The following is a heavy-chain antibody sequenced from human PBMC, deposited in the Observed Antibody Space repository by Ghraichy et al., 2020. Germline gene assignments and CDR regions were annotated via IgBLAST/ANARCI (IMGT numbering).Heavy chain of an antibody. J-gene: IGHJ6*01. D-gene: IGHD4-11*01. CDR3: AKATVPTRSGGGMDV. V-gene: IGHV3-9*01. CDR2: ISYNSGTR. CDR1: GFTFHDYG. Sequence: SCAASGFTFHDYGMHWVRQAPGKGLEWISGISYNSGTRDYADSVKGRFIVSRDNANNYLYLQMNSLRTEDTALYYCAKATVPTRSGGGMDVWGQGTTVTVSS.